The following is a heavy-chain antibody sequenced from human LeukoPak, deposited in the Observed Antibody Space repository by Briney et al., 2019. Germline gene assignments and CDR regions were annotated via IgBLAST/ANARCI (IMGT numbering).Heavy chain of an antibody. D-gene: IGHD3-10*01. CDR2: INHSGST. CDR3: ARGRYYYGSGSYPPFDY. V-gene: IGHV4-34*01. CDR1: GGSFSGYY. J-gene: IGHJ4*02. Sequence: SETLSLTCAVYGGSFSGYYWSWIRQPPGKGLEWIGEINHSGSTNYNRSLKSRVTISVDTSKNQFSLKLSSVTAADTAVYYCARGRYYYGSGSYPPFDYWGQGTLVTVSS.